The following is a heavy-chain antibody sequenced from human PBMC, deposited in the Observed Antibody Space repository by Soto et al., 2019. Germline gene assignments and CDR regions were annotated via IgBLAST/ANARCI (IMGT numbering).Heavy chain of an antibody. J-gene: IGHJ4*02. Sequence: VQLVQSGAEVKKPGASVKVSCKASGYTFTSYAMHWGRQAPGQRLEWMGWINAGNGNTKYSQKFQGRVTITRDTSASTAHMELSSLRSEDTAVYYWARDPGYSYGYNWGQGTLVTVAS. D-gene: IGHD5-18*01. V-gene: IGHV1-3*01. CDR3: ARDPGYSYGYN. CDR2: INAGNGNT. CDR1: GYTFTSYA.